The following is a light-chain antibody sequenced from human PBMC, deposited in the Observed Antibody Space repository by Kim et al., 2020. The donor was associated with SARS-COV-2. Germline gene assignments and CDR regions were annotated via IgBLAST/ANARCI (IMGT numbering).Light chain of an antibody. Sequence: LSPGESATLSCRASQSVISSLAWDQQKPGQTPRVVIYDASNRATGIPARFSGSGSGTDFTLTISSLEPEDFAVYYCHQPNNGWTFGQGTKVDIK. V-gene: IGKV3-11*01. CDR2: DAS. CDR3: HQPNNGWT. J-gene: IGKJ1*01. CDR1: QSVISS.